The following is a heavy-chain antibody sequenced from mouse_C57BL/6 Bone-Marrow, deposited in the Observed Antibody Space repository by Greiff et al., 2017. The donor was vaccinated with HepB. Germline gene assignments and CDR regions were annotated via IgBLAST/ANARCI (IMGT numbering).Heavy chain of an antibody. V-gene: IGHV1-19*01. J-gene: IGHJ4*01. Sequence: VQLQQSGPVLVKPGASVKMSCKASGYTFTDYYMNWVKQSHGKSLEWIGVINPYNGGTSYNQKFKGKATLTVDKSSSTAYMELNSLTSEDSAVYYCARRAAQATYAMDSWGQGTSVTVSS. D-gene: IGHD3-2*02. CDR3: ARRAAQATYAMDS. CDR1: GYTFTDYY. CDR2: INPYNGGT.